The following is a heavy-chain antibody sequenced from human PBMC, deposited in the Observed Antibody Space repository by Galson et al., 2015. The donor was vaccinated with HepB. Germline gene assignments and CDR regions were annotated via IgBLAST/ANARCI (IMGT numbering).Heavy chain of an antibody. CDR3: ARDAMGRGSGSYSAYDY. Sequence: SLRLSCAASGLAFRKNGMHWVRQAPGKGLEWVAVISYDGSNKEYADSVKGRFIISRDNSKNMLYLQMNSLGAEDTAVYYCARDAMGRGSGSYSAYDYWGQGTLVTISS. V-gene: IGHV3-30*03. D-gene: IGHD1-26*01. J-gene: IGHJ4*02. CDR1: GLAFRKNG. CDR2: ISYDGSNK.